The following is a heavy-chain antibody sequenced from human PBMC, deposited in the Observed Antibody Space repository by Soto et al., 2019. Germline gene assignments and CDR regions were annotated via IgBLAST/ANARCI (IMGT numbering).Heavy chain of an antibody. Sequence: GGSLRLSCAASGFTSSSYAMHWVRQAPGKGLEYVSGISCDGSSTYYANSVKGRFTISRDNSKNTLYLQMSSLRAEDTAMYYCARVVGPGTAEAGFDCWGQGTLVTVSS. V-gene: IGHV3-64*01. CDR2: ISCDGSST. D-gene: IGHD3-10*01. J-gene: IGHJ4*02. CDR3: ARVVGPGTAEAGFDC. CDR1: GFTSSSYA.